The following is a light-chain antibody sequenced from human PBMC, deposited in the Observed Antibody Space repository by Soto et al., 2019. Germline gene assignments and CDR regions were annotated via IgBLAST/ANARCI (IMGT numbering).Light chain of an antibody. CDR1: QALSNY. Sequence: DIQLTQSPSVLSASGGDTVTITFRASQALSNYLAWYQQKPGKAPNLLIHTASTLQSGVPSRFSGSGSGTEFTLTISSLQPEDFATYYCQQRNSYPITFGQGTKVDIK. V-gene: IGKV1-9*01. CDR3: QQRNSYPIT. CDR2: TAS. J-gene: IGKJ1*01.